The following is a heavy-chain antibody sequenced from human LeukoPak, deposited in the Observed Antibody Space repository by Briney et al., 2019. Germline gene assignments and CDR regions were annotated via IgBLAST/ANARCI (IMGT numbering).Heavy chain of an antibody. V-gene: IGHV4-39*07. Sequence: PSETLSLTCTVSGGSISSSSYYWGWIRQPPGKGLEWIGSIYYSGSTYYNPSLKSRVTISVDTSKNQFSLKLSSVTAADTAVYYCASRYDYVWGSYRPDDVLPDYWGQGTLVTVSS. CDR2: IYYSGST. D-gene: IGHD3-16*02. CDR1: GGSISSSSYY. J-gene: IGHJ4*02. CDR3: ASRYDYVWGSYRPDDVLPDY.